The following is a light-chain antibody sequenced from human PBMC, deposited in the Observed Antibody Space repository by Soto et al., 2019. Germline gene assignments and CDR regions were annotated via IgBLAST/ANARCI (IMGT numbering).Light chain of an antibody. V-gene: IGKV1-27*01. Sequence: DIQMTQSPSSLSASVGDTVTITCRASQGISNYLAWYQQKPGQVPNLLIYAASTLQSGVPSRFSGSGSGTDSTLTISSLRSLDVATPYYQTYNTAPRTFGQGTNVEI. CDR3: QTYNTAPRT. CDR2: AAS. CDR1: QGISNY. J-gene: IGKJ1*01.